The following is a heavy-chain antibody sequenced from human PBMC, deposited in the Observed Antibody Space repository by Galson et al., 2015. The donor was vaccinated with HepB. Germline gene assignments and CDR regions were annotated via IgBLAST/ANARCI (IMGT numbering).Heavy chain of an antibody. V-gene: IGHV1-18*01. CDR3: ASRESSYAY. Sequence: SVKVSCKASGGTFSSYAISWVRQAPGQGLEWMGWISAHNGNTNYAQKLQGRVTMTTDTSTSTAYMELRSLRSDDTAVYYCASRESSYAYWGQGTLVPVSS. D-gene: IGHD5-18*01. CDR1: GGTFSSYA. CDR2: ISAHNGNT. J-gene: IGHJ4*02.